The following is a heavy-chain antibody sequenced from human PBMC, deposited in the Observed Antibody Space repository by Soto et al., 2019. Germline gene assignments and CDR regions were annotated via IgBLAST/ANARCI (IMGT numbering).Heavy chain of an antibody. J-gene: IGHJ4*02. CDR1: GDPIRSSYH. D-gene: IGHD3-3*01. Sequence: QLQLQESGPGLVRPSETLSLTCTVSGDPIRSSYHWGWIRQPPWKGLEWIGGIYSGGRTYYNPALNSRVTMSVDVPRNQSSLKLTSVTAAETAVYYCARQRIFGVASRYFERWGQGTLVTVS. CDR3: ARQRIFGVASRYFER. CDR2: IYSGGRT. V-gene: IGHV4-39*01.